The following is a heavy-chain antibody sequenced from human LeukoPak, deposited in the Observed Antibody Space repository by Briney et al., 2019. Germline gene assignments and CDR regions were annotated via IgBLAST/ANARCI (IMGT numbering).Heavy chain of an antibody. CDR2: ISSSGSYI. CDR3: AKDPSLWWLATTSEDY. Sequence: GGSLRLSCAASRFTFSSYSMNWVRQAPGKGLEWVSSISSSGSYIYHADSVKGRFTISRDTAKNSLYLQMNSLRAEDTAVYYCAKDPSLWWLATTSEDYWGQGTLVTVSS. V-gene: IGHV3-21*01. CDR1: RFTFSSYS. J-gene: IGHJ4*02. D-gene: IGHD2-21*01.